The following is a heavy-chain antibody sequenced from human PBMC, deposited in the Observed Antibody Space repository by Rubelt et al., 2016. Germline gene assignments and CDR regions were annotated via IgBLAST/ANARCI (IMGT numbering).Heavy chain of an antibody. V-gene: IGHV4-31*03. CDR3: ARGLVDFRY. Sequence: QVQLQESGPGLVKPSQTLSLTCTVSGGSISSGGYFWSWIRQHPGKGLEWIGYIFYTGSTYYNPSLQGRVTISVDTSKNQFSRKLSSVTAAETAVYYCARGLVDFRYWGQGTLVTVSS. J-gene: IGHJ4*02. D-gene: IGHD1-26*01. CDR1: GGSISSGGYF. CDR2: IFYTGST.